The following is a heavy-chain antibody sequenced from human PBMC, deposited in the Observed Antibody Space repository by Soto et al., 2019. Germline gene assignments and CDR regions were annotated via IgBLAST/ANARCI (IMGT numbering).Heavy chain of an antibody. Sequence: EVQLLESGGGLVQPGGPLSFSCEVPGITFGRFALTWFRQAQGEGLEWVSTISGNGDETFYADSGKGRFTISRDNSRNTVFLHMNSLRVEDTAIYYCAKGGHASPFDYWGLGTLVTVSS. V-gene: IGHV3-23*01. CDR1: GITFGRFA. CDR3: AKGGHASPFDY. J-gene: IGHJ4*02. CDR2: ISGNGDET. D-gene: IGHD5-12*01.